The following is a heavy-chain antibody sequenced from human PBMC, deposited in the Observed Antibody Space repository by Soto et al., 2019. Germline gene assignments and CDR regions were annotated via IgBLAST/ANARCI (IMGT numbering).Heavy chain of an antibody. D-gene: IGHD3-22*01. V-gene: IGHV4-61*01. CDR3: ARRYYDSSGYYYAIAY. CDR1: GGSVSSGSYY. Sequence: SETLSLTCTVSGGSVSSGSYYWSWIRQPPGKGLEWIGYIYYSGSTNYNPSLKSRVTISVDTSKNQFSLKLSSVTAADTAVYYCARRYYDSSGYYYAIAYWGRGTLVTVSS. CDR2: IYYSGST. J-gene: IGHJ4*02.